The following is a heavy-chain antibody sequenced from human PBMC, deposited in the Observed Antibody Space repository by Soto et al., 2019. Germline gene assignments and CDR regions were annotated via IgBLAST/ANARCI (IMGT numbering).Heavy chain of an antibody. J-gene: IGHJ4*02. CDR2: IIPIFGTA. CDR1: GGTFSSYA. CDR3: ASSPPPYYDILTGYYCLY. D-gene: IGHD3-9*01. Sequence: SVKVSCKASGGTFSSYAISWVRQAPGQGLEWMGGIIPIFGTANYAQKFQGRVTITADESTSTAYMELSSLRSEDTAVYYCASSPPPYYDILTGYYCLYWGQGTLVTVSS. V-gene: IGHV1-69*13.